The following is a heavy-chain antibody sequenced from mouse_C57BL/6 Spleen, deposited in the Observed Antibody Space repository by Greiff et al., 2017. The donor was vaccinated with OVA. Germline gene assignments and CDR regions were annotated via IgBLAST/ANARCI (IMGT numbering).Heavy chain of an antibody. Sequence: QVQLQQPGTELVKPGASVKLSCKASGYTFTSYWMHWVKQRPGQGLEWIGNINPSNGGTTYNEKFKSKATLTVNKSSSTAYMQLSSLTSEDAAVYYGARGTTVVEDDWGQGTTLTVSS. CDR1: GYTFTSYW. CDR3: ARGTTVVEDD. D-gene: IGHD1-1*01. V-gene: IGHV1-53*01. J-gene: IGHJ2*01. CDR2: INPSNGGT.